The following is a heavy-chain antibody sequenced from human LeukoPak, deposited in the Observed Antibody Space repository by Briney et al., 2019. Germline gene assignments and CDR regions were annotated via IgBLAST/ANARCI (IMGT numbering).Heavy chain of an antibody. D-gene: IGHD4-17*01. CDR1: GFTFTTYA. V-gene: IGHV3-66*01. J-gene: IGHJ4*02. CDR2: IYSGGST. Sequence: GGSLRLSCAASGFTFTTYAMTWVRQAPGKGLEWVSVIYSGGSTYYADSVKGRFTISRDNSKNTLYLQMNSLRAEDTGVYYCARVRYGDSSIDYWGQGTLVTVSS. CDR3: ARVRYGDSSIDY.